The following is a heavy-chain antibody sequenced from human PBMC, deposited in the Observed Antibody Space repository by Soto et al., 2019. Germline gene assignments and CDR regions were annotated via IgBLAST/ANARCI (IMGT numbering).Heavy chain of an antibody. CDR2: ISAYNGNT. CDR1: GYTFPSYG. Sequence: GASVKVSCKASGYTFPSYGISGVRQAPGQGLEGMACISAYNGNTNYAQKLQGRVTMTTDTSTSTAYMELRSLRSDDTAVYYCARGVVGATGPRYYGMDVWGQGTTVTVSS. V-gene: IGHV1-18*04. D-gene: IGHD1-26*01. CDR3: ARGVVGATGPRYYGMDV. J-gene: IGHJ6*02.